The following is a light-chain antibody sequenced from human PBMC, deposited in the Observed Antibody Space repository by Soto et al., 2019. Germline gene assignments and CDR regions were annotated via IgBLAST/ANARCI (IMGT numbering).Light chain of an antibody. Sequence: QSALTQPPSASGSPGQSVTISCTGTSSDVGAYNYDSWYQQHAGKPPKLVIYEVTKRPSGVPDRFSGSNAANTASLTVCGLQAEDEAYYYCSSVATSNTWVFGGGTKVTVL. CDR3: SSVATSNTWV. V-gene: IGLV2-8*01. J-gene: IGLJ3*02. CDR2: EVT. CDR1: SSDVGAYNY.